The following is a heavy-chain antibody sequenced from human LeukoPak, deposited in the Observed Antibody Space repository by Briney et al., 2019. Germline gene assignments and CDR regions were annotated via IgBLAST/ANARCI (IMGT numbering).Heavy chain of an antibody. CDR3: ARETPRRGETRDGYR. CDR2: ISYDGTNK. Sequence: GGSLRLSCAASGFTFSYYGMHWVRQAPGKGLEWVALISYDGTNKYYADSVKGRFTISRDNPKNLLFLQINSLRVEDTAVYYCARETPRRGETRDGYRWGQGTVVTVSS. V-gene: IGHV3-30*03. CDR1: GFTFSYYG. D-gene: IGHD5-24*01. J-gene: IGHJ4*02.